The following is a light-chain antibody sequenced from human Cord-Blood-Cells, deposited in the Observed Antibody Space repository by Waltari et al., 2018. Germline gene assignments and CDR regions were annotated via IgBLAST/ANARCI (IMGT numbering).Light chain of an antibody. CDR1: SSDVGGYNY. Sequence: QSALTQPASVSGSPGQSITISCTGTSSDVGGYNYVSWYQQHPGKAPKLMIYDVSKRPSGFSNRFSGSKSGHTASLTISGLQAEDEADYYCSSYTSSSTFVFGGGTKLTVL. V-gene: IGLV2-14*01. CDR3: SSYTSSSTFV. J-gene: IGLJ2*01. CDR2: DVS.